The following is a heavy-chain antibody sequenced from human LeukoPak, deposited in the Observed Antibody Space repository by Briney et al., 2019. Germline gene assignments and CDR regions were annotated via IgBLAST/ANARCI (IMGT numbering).Heavy chain of an antibody. CDR2: ISGSSSYI. J-gene: IGHJ5*02. CDR3: ARGEDTAMVSGGYNWFDP. D-gene: IGHD5-18*01. Sequence: GGSLRLSCAASGFTFSSYSMNWVRQAPGKGLEWVSSISGSSSYIYYADSVKGRFTISRDNAKNSLYLQMNSLRAEDTAVYYCARGEDTAMVSGGYNWFDPWGQGTLVTVSS. CDR1: GFTFSSYS. V-gene: IGHV3-21*01.